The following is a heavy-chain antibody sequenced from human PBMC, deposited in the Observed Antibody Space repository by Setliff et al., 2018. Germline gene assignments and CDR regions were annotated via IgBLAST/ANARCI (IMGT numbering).Heavy chain of an antibody. V-gene: IGHV4-39*01. CDR3: ASCRYQVPYDY. J-gene: IGHJ4*02. CDR1: GGSISSIIYY. Sequence: PSETLSLTCTVPGGSISSIIYYWGWIRQPPGKGLEWIGTVYDSGTTYYNPSLKSRVTIFVDTSKNQFSLNLNSVTAADTGVYYCASCRYQVPYDYWGQGILVTVSS. D-gene: IGHD2-2*01. CDR2: VYDSGTT.